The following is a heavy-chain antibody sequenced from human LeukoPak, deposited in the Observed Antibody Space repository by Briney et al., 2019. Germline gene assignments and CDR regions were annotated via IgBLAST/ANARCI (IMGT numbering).Heavy chain of an antibody. J-gene: IGHJ6*03. CDR1: GGSISSYY. CDR3: ARHGPYYYYMDV. CDR2: IYYSGST. V-gene: IGHV4-59*05. Sequence: PSETLSLTCTVSGGSISSYYWSWIRQPPGKGLEWIGSIYYSGSTYYNPSLKSRVTISVDTSKNQFSLKLSSVTAADTAVYYCARHGPYYYYMDVWGKGTTVTVSS.